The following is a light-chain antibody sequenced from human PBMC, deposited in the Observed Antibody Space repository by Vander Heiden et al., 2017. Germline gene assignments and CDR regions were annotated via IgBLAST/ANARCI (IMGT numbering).Light chain of an antibody. CDR2: ANS. Sequence: SYALTPPPSVSVSPGQSARITCSGDALPKKYAYWYQQMSGQAPVLVIYANSKRLSGIAERFSGSSSGTRATLTISGAQVEDEADYYCYATDRRGNNSGVFGGGTKLTVL. CDR3: YATDRRGNNSGV. V-gene: IGLV3-10*01. CDR1: ALPKKY. J-gene: IGLJ3*02.